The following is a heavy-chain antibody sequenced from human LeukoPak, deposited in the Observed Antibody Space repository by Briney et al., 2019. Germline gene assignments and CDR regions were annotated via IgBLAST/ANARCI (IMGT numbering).Heavy chain of an antibody. Sequence: SVKVSCKASEVTFSSFAISWVRQAPGQGLEWMGGIIPMFGTTNYAQKFQGRVTITADESTSTAYMELSSLRSEDTAVYYCAREKRYYDYVWGSYRYPYYFDYWGQGTLVTVSS. D-gene: IGHD3-16*02. CDR3: AREKRYYDYVWGSYRYPYYFDY. CDR1: EVTFSSFA. V-gene: IGHV1-69*01. CDR2: IIPMFGTT. J-gene: IGHJ4*02.